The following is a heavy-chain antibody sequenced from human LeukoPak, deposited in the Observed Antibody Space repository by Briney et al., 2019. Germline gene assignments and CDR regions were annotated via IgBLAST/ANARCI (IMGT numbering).Heavy chain of an antibody. D-gene: IGHD1-1*01. CDR3: ARAPRTGRPDY. CDR1: GFTFSSYS. V-gene: IGHV3-48*01. CDR2: ISSSSSTI. Sequence: GGSLRLSCTASGFTFSSYSMYWVRQAPGKGLEWVSYISSSSSTIYYADSVKGRFTISRDNAKNSLYLQMNSLRAEDTAVYYCARAPRTGRPDYWGQGTLVTVSS. J-gene: IGHJ4*02.